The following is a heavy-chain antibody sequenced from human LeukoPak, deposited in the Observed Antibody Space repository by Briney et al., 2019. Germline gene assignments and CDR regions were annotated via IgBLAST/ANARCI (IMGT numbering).Heavy chain of an antibody. CDR2: IYYSGST. J-gene: IGHJ6*03. D-gene: IGHD6-13*01. V-gene: IGHV4-39*01. CDR1: GSSFTSNNYY. Sequence: KASETLSLTCTVSGSSFTSNNYYWGWIRQPPGKGLEWIGSIYYSGSTYYNPSLKSRVTISIDTSKNQFSLKLSSVTAADTAVYYCARHSQHYYYYMDVWGKGTTVTISS. CDR3: ARHSQHYYYYMDV.